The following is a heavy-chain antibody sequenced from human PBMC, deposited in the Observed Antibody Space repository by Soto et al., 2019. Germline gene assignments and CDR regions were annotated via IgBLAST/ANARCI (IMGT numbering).Heavy chain of an antibody. CDR1: GYTFITYD. CDR3: ARDPSLDYDSSGLFDY. CDR2: MNPYNGNA. Sequence: ASVKVSCKASGYTFITYDINWVRQAPGQGLEWMGWMNPYNGNAGYSQKFQGRVTMTRDTSTSTVYMELSSLRSEDTAVYYCARDPSLDYDSSGLFDYWGQGTLVTVSS. D-gene: IGHD3-22*01. V-gene: IGHV1-8*01. J-gene: IGHJ4*02.